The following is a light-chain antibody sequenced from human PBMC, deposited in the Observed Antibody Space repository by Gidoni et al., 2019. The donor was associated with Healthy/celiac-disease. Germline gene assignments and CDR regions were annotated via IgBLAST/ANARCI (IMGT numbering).Light chain of an antibody. CDR1: QGISGY. Sequence: TITCRASQGISGYLAWYQQKPGKAPKLLIYAASTLQSGVPSRFSGSGSGTDFTLTISCLQSEDFATYYCQQYYSYPRTFXXXTKVEIK. J-gene: IGKJ1*01. CDR3: QQYYSYPRT. V-gene: IGKV1-8*01. CDR2: AAS.